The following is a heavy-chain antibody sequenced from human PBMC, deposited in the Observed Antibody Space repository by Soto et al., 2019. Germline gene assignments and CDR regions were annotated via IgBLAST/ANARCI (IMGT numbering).Heavy chain of an antibody. CDR2: IYWDDDK. V-gene: IGHV2-5*02. Sequence: QITLNESGPTQVKPRQTLTLTCTFSGFSPTTSGVGVGWIRQSPGKAPEWLALIYWDDDKRYSPSLKSRLTITKDTSNNQVVLTMADLDPADTATYYCAHRVLRTVFGLVTTTAIYFDFWGQGTPVAVSS. CDR1: GFSPTTSGVG. CDR3: AHRVLRTVFGLVTTTAIYFDF. J-gene: IGHJ4*02. D-gene: IGHD3-3*01.